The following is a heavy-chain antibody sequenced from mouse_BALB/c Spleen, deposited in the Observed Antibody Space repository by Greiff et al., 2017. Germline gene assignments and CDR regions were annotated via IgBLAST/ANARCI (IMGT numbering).Heavy chain of an antibody. Sequence: EVQLVESGGGLVKPGGSLKLSCAASGFTFSDYYMYWVRQTPEKRLEWVATISDGGSYTYYPDSVKGRFTISRDNAKNNLYLQMSSLKSEDTAMYYCARDRGYDGYAMDYWGQGTSVTVSS. CDR1: GFTFSDYY. V-gene: IGHV5-4*02. CDR2: ISDGGSYT. J-gene: IGHJ4*01. CDR3: ARDRGYDGYAMDY. D-gene: IGHD2-14*01.